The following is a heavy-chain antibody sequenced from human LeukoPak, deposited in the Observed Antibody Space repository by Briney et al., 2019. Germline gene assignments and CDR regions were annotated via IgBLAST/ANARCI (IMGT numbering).Heavy chain of an antibody. CDR1: GFTFNYYA. D-gene: IGHD6-19*01. CDR2: ISYDGSNK. J-gene: IGHJ4*02. Sequence: GGSLRLSCAASGFTFNYYAMHWVRQAPGKGLEWVAVISYDGSNKYYGDSVKGRFTISGDNSKNTLYLQMNSLRAEDTAVYNCAREDSSGLYYFDYWGQGTLVTVSS. V-gene: IGHV3-30*04. CDR3: AREDSSGLYYFDY.